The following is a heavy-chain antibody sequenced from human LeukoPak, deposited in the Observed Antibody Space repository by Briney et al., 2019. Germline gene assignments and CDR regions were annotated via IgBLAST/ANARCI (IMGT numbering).Heavy chain of an antibody. CDR2: MNPDSGKI. CDR3: AKYKSGDYIDSGKRYYLDD. CDR1: GYTFTTYD. Sequence: GASVKVSCKASGYTFTTYDINWVRQATGQGLEWMGWMNPDSGKIGQAPKFQGRITMTRNTSISTAYMELSSLGPEDTAVYYCAKYKSGDYIDSGKRYYLDDWGQGTPVIVSS. J-gene: IGHJ4*02. V-gene: IGHV1-8*01. D-gene: IGHD3-10*01.